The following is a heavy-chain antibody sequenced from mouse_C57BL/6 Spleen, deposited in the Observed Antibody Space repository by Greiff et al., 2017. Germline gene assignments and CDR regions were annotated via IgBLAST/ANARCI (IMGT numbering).Heavy chain of an antibody. CDR1: GFTFSDYY. D-gene: IGHD2-3*01. CDR2: INYDGSST. Sequence: DVKLVESEGGLVQPGSSMKLSCTASGFTFSDYYMAWVRQVPEKGLEWVANINYDGSSTYYLDSLKSRFIISRDNAKNILYLQMSSLKSEDTATYYCARVDGYYVSYWGQGTLVTVSA. J-gene: IGHJ3*01. CDR3: ARVDGYYVSY. V-gene: IGHV5-16*01.